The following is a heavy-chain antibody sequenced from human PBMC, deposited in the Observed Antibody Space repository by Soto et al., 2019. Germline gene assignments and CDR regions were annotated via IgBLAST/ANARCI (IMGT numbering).Heavy chain of an antibody. CDR3: ARGGGTGTTNYYYYGMDV. V-gene: IGHV3-53*01. D-gene: IGHD1-7*01. J-gene: IGHJ6*02. CDR2: IYTGGST. CDR1: GFTVSSNY. Sequence: EVQLVESGGGLIQPGGSLRLSCAASGFTVSSNYMSWVRQAPGKGLDWVSVIYTGGSTYYADSVKGRFTISRDNSKNTLYLPMKSLRAEDTAVYYCARGGGTGTTNYYYYGMDVWGQGTTVTVSS.